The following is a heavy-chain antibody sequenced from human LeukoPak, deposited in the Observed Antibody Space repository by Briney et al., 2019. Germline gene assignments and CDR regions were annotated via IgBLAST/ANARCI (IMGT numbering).Heavy chain of an antibody. CDR3: ARDWGIDY. J-gene: IGHJ4*02. D-gene: IGHD3-16*01. Sequence: ASVKVSCKASGYPFISYFIHWVRQAPGQGLEWMGIINPSSGDTNYAQQFQGRVTVTTDTTTSTIYMELSSLRSDDTGVYYCARDWGIDYWGQGTLVTVSS. V-gene: IGHV1-46*01. CDR2: INPSSGDT. CDR1: GYPFISYF.